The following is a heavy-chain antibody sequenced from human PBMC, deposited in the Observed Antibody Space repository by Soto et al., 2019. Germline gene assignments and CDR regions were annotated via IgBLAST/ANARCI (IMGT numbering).Heavy chain of an antibody. CDR2: MNPNSGNT. Sequence: ASVKVSCKASGYTFTSYDVNWVRQATGQGLEWMGWMNPNSGNTGYAQKFQGRVTMTRNTSISTAYMELSSLRSEDTAVYYCASLITIFGVVTSYYFYYWGQGTLVTVSS. D-gene: IGHD3-3*01. CDR3: ASLITIFGVVTSYYFYY. J-gene: IGHJ4*02. V-gene: IGHV1-8*01. CDR1: GYTFTSYD.